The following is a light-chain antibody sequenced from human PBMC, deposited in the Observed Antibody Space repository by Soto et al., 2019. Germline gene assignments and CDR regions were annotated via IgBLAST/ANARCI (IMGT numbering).Light chain of an antibody. CDR1: QSVSSN. Sequence: EIVMTQSPATLSVSPGERATLSCRASQSVSSNLAWYQQKPGQAPRLLIYGASTRATGIPARFSGSGSGTEFTLTISSLQSEDFAVYYCQQYNNWPPPPVGQGTKVEIK. CDR2: GAS. CDR3: QQYNNWPPPP. J-gene: IGKJ1*01. V-gene: IGKV3-15*01.